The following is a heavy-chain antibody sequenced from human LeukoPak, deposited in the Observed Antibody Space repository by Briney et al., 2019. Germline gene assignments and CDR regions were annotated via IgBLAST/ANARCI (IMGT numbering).Heavy chain of an antibody. CDR2: IYSGGST. CDR1: GLTVSSNY. V-gene: IGHV3-53*01. CDR3: ARENWIPDYYYYGMDV. Sequence: PGGSLRLSCAASGLTVSSNYMSWVRQAPGKGLEWVSVIYSGGSTYYADSVKCRFTISRDNSKNTLYLQMNSLRAEDTAVYYCARENWIPDYYYYGMDVWGQGTTVTVSS. J-gene: IGHJ6*02. D-gene: IGHD1-1*01.